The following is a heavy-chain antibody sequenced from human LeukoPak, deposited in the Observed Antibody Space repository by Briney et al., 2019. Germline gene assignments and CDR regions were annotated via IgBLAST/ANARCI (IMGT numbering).Heavy chain of an antibody. CDR3: ARAPPPRAPYGGNPPAASDI. D-gene: IGHD4-23*01. CDR1: VGSISSGGYY. J-gene: IGHJ3*02. CDR2: MYCSGST. Sequence: SETLSLTCTVSVGSISSGGYYWSWIRQHPGKGLEWFGYMYCSGSTYYNPSVKSRVTISVDTSKNPFSLTLSSMTAADTAVYYSARAPPPRAPYGGNPPAASDISGPGTTVTASS. V-gene: IGHV4-31*03.